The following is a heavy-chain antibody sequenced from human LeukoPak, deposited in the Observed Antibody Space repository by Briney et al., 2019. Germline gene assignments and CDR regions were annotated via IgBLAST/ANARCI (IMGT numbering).Heavy chain of an antibody. CDR2: ISGSSSYI. CDR1: GFTFSSYA. CDR3: ARETDDFWSGYYLRNGMDV. Sequence: PGGSLRLSCAASGFTFSSYAMSWVRQAPGKGLEWVSAISGSSSYIYYADSVKGRFTISRDNAKNSLYLQMNSLRAEDTAVYYCARETDDFWSGYYLRNGMDVWGQGTTVTVSS. D-gene: IGHD3-3*01. V-gene: IGHV3-21*01. J-gene: IGHJ6*02.